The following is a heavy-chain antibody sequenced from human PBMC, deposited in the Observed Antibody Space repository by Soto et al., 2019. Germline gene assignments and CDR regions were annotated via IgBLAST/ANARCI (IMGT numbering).Heavy chain of an antibody. Sequence: SVKVSCKASGGTFTSYTISWVRQAPGQGLEWMGRIIPILGIANYAQKFQGRVTITADKSTSTAYMELNSLRAEDTAVYYCARDTAGRYITIFGVVTSPDYWGQGTLVTVSS. CDR2: IIPILGIA. CDR1: GGTFTSYT. V-gene: IGHV1-69*04. CDR3: ARDTAGRYITIFGVVTSPDY. D-gene: IGHD3-3*01. J-gene: IGHJ4*02.